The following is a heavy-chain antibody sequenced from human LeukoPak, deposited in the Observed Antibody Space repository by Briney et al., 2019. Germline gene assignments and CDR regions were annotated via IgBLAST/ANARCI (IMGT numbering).Heavy chain of an antibody. V-gene: IGHV3-30*18. CDR3: AKADRGNESPFDY. J-gene: IGHJ4*02. Sequence: PGGSLRLSCAASGFTLSNYDMHWVRQAPGKGREGVAVISYDGSKKYYADSVKGGLTIYRENSKKTLHLKINSLRAEDTAVLYCAKADRGNESPFDYWGQGTLVTVSS. CDR1: GFTLSNYD. CDR2: ISYDGSKK.